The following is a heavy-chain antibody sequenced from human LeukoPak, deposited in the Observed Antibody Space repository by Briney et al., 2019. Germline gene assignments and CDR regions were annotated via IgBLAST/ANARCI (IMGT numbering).Heavy chain of an antibody. CDR2: ISGSGGKT. J-gene: IGHJ4*02. Sequence: PGGSLRLSCVASEFIFSNYVMSWVRQAPGKGLEWVSVISGSGGKTNYADSVKGRFTISRDNSKNTLYLQMNSLRAEDTAVYYCAKDGRSISSWYLYYWGQGTLVTVSS. CDR3: AKDGRSISSWYLYY. V-gene: IGHV3-23*01. CDR1: EFIFSNYV. D-gene: IGHD6-13*01.